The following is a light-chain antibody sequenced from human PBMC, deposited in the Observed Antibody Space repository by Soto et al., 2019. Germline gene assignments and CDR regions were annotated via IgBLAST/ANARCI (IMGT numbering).Light chain of an antibody. CDR1: QSVSSSH. V-gene: IGKV3-20*01. Sequence: VMTQSPAPLSVSPGEGATLSCRASQSVSSSHLAWYQQKPGQAPRLLIYGASSRATGIPDRFSGSGSGTGFTLTISRLEPDDCATYYCQQYENYWTLGQGTKVDIK. J-gene: IGKJ1*01. CDR2: GAS. CDR3: QQYENYWT.